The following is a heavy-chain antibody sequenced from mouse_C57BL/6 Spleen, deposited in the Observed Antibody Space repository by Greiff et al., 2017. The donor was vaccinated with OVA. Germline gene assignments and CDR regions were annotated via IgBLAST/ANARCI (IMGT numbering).Heavy chain of an antibody. CDR2: IDPENGDT. Sequence: VQLQQSGAELVRPGASVKLSCTASGFNIKDDYMHWVKQRPEQGLEWIGWIDPENGDTEYASKFQGKATITADTSSNTAYLQLSSLTSEDTAVYYCTTPITTVVATVDYWGQGTSVTVSS. J-gene: IGHJ4*01. CDR1: GFNIKDDY. CDR3: TTPITTVVATVDY. D-gene: IGHD1-1*01. V-gene: IGHV14-4*01.